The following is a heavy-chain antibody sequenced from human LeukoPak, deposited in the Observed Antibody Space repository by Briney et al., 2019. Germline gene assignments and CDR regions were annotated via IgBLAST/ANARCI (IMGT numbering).Heavy chain of an antibody. CDR1: GFTFSNYA. Sequence: GGSRRLSCAASGFTFSNYAMIWVRQAPGKGLDWVSTISGSGGSTYYADSVKGRFTISRDNSKNTLYLQMNSLRAEDTALYYCAKDRESTYGLGAFDMWGQGTMVTVSS. D-gene: IGHD3-10*01. CDR3: AKDRESTYGLGAFDM. CDR2: ISGSGGST. V-gene: IGHV3-23*01. J-gene: IGHJ3*02.